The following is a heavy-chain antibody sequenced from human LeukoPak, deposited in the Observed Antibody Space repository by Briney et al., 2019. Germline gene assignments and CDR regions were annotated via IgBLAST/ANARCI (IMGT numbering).Heavy chain of an antibody. CDR1: GGSISSYY. D-gene: IGHD3-22*01. CDR3: ARVNRNDYDSSGYYSSYYYYYMDV. J-gene: IGHJ6*03. V-gene: IGHV4-4*09. CDR2: IYTSGST. Sequence: PSETLSLTCTVSGGSISSYYWSWIRQPPGKGLEWIGYIYTSGSTNYNPSLKSRVTISVDTSKNQFSLKLSSVTAADTAVYYCARVNRNDYDSSGYYSSYYYYYMDVWGKGTTVTVSS.